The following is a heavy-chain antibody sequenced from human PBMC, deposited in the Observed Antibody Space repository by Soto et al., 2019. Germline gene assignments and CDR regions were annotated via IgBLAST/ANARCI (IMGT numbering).Heavy chain of an antibody. Sequence: QVQLLQSGAEEKKPGASVKGSCKASGYTFTSYAMHWVRQAPGQRLEWMGWINAGNGNTKYSQKFQGRVTITRDTSASTDYMELSSLRSEDTAVYYCARSIVVVTALDYWGKGTLVTVSS. CDR3: ARSIVVVTALDY. CDR2: INAGNGNT. J-gene: IGHJ4*02. D-gene: IGHD2-21*02. CDR1: GYTFTSYA. V-gene: IGHV1-3*05.